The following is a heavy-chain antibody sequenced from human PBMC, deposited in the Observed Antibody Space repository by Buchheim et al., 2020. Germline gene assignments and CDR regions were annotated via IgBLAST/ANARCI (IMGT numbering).Heavy chain of an antibody. CDR1: GYTFTDCY. J-gene: IGHJ6*02. V-gene: IGHV1-2*02. Sequence: QVQLVQSGAEVKKPGASVKVSCKASGYTFTDCYIHWVRQAPGQGLEWVGWINPNSGCTNYAQKFQGRVTMTRDTSISTAYMELGRLRSDDTAVYYCARVLRYDYGMDVWGQGTT. CDR3: ARVLRYDYGMDV. CDR2: INPNSGCT.